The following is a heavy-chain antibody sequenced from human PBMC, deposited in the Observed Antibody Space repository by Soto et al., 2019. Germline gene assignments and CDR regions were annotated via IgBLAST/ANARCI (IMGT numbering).Heavy chain of an antibody. V-gene: IGHV3-74*01. CDR2: INNDGSTT. J-gene: IGHJ1*01. D-gene: IGHD3-22*01. CDR1: GLAFSSYW. Sequence: PGGSLRLSCAASGLAFSSYWMHWVRQAPGKGLVWVSNINNDGSTTAYADFVEGRFTISRDNAKNTLYLQMNSLRGEDTAVYYCARGYYDTTGYYLGGPKYFLHWGQGTLVTVSS. CDR3: ARGYYDTTGYYLGGPKYFLH.